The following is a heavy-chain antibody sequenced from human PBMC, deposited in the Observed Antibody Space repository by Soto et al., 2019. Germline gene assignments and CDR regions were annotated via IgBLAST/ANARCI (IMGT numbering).Heavy chain of an antibody. CDR3: ARAPDSGYDLTDAFDI. V-gene: IGHV1-2*04. D-gene: IGHD5-12*01. CDR2: INPNSGGT. CDR1: GYTFIGYY. Sequence: ASVKVSCKASGYTFIGYYMHWVRQAPGQGLEWMGWINPNSGGTNYAQKFQGWVTMTRDTSISTAYMELSRLRSDDTAVYYCARAPDSGYDLTDAFDIWGQGTMVTVSS. J-gene: IGHJ3*02.